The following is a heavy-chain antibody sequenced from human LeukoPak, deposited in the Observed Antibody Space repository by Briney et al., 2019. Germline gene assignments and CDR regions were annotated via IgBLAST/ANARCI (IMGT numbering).Heavy chain of an antibody. CDR3: VRDRLNYASGYFDY. CDR2: ISGSGENT. V-gene: IGHV3-23*01. CDR1: GFTFSSHG. D-gene: IGHD3-10*01. Sequence: PGGSLRLSCAASGFTFSSHGMSWVRQAPAQGLERVSGISGSGENTYNADSVKGRFTISRDNSRRTLYLQINNLRVEDTAVYYCVRDRLNYASGYFDYWGQGTLVTVSS. J-gene: IGHJ4*02.